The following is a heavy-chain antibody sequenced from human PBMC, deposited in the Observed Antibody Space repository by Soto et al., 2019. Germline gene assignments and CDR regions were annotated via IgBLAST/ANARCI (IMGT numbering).Heavy chain of an antibody. Sequence: GGSLRLSCAASGFTFSGSAMHWVRQASGKGLEWVGRIRSKANSYATAYAASVKGRFTISRDDSKNTAYLQMNSLKTEDTAVYYCTRQIQYTCAFDIWGQGTMVTVSS. D-gene: IGHD6-6*01. CDR2: IRSKANSYAT. CDR3: TRQIQYTCAFDI. V-gene: IGHV3-73*01. J-gene: IGHJ3*02. CDR1: GFTFSGSA.